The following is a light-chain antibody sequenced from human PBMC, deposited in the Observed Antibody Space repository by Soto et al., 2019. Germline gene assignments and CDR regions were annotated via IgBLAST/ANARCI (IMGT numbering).Light chain of an antibody. CDR3: QQYSMAPLT. Sequence: IALTQSPGTLSLSPGERATLSCRASQRVSSNYVAWYQHKPGQAPRLLIHGASIRATGIPDRFSGSGSGTDFTLTISRLEPEDFAVYYCQQYSMAPLTFGQGTKVEVK. V-gene: IGKV3-20*01. CDR2: GAS. CDR1: QRVSSNY. J-gene: IGKJ1*01.